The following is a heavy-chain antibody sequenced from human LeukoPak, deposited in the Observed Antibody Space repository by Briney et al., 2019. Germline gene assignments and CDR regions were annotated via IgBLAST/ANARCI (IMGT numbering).Heavy chain of an antibody. CDR1: GGTFSSYA. J-gene: IGHJ6*03. D-gene: IGHD6-19*01. V-gene: IGHV1-69*05. Sequence: ASVKVSCKASGGTFSSYAISWVRQAPGQGLEWMGRIIPIFGTANYAQKLQGRVTITTDESTSTAYMELRSLRSEDTAVYYCAIGPAEIRSGWYYYYYYMDVWGKGTTVTVSS. CDR3: AIGPAEIRSGWYYYYYYMDV. CDR2: IIPIFGTA.